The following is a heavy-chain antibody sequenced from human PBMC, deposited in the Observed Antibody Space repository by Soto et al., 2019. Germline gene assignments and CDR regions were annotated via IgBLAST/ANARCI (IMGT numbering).Heavy chain of an antibody. Sequence: EVQLVESGGNWVQPGGSLRLTCAVSGFTPRNFALNWFRQAPGRGPEWVSYISGSSNAIYYADSVRGRFTTSRDNAENSLYLQMNSLRAEDTAVYYCVRGRLGFFDFWGHGTLVTVSS. J-gene: IGHJ4*01. D-gene: IGHD6-19*01. CDR2: ISGSSNAI. V-gene: IGHV3-48*04. CDR1: GFTPRNFA. CDR3: VRGRLGFFDF.